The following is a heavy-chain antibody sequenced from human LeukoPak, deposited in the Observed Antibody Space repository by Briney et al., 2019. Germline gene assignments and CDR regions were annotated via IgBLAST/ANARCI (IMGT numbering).Heavy chain of an antibody. Sequence: PGRSLRLSCAASGFTFDDYAMHWVRQAPGKGLEWVSTISWNSGSIGYADSVKGRFTISRDNAKNSLYLQMNSLRAEDTALYNCAKGGGNSFDYWGQGTLVTVSS. D-gene: IGHD4-23*01. V-gene: IGHV3-9*01. CDR3: AKGGGNSFDY. CDR1: GFTFDDYA. CDR2: ISWNSGSI. J-gene: IGHJ4*02.